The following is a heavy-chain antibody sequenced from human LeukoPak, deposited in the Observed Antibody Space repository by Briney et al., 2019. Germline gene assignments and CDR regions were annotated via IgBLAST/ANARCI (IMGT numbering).Heavy chain of an antibody. Sequence: PGRSLRLSCAASGFTFSSYGMHWVRQAPGKGLEWVAVISYDGSNKYYADSVKGRFTISRDNSKNTLYLQMNSLRAEDTAVYHCAKDVNFDWLLPDYWGQGTLVTVSS. D-gene: IGHD3-9*01. CDR3: AKDVNFDWLLPDY. CDR2: ISYDGSNK. J-gene: IGHJ4*02. V-gene: IGHV3-30*18. CDR1: GFTFSSYG.